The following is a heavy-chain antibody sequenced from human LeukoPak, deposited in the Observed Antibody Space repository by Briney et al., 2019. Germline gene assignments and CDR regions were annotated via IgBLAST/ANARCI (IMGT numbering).Heavy chain of an antibody. J-gene: IGHJ4*02. CDR1: GGSISSSSYY. CDR2: IYYSGST. V-gene: IGHV4-39*01. Sequence: PLETLSLTCTVSGGSISSSSYYWGWIRQPPGKGLEWIGSIYYSGSTYYNPSLKSRVTISVDTSKNQFSLKLSSVTAADTAVYYCARHDFDYWGQGTLVTVSS. CDR3: ARHDFDY.